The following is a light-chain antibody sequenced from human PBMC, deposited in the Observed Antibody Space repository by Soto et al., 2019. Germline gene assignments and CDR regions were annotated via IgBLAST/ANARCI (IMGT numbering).Light chain of an antibody. Sequence: IQITQAPCTLSASVAYSVTITCRASQGVSDWVAWYQQKPGEAPKLLIYGSSSLLSGVPSRFSGTRYGTDFNLTISSLQTEDFATYYCLQDYNYPRTFGQGTKVDIK. J-gene: IGKJ1*01. CDR3: LQDYNYPRT. V-gene: IGKV1-6*01. CDR2: GSS. CDR1: QGVSDW.